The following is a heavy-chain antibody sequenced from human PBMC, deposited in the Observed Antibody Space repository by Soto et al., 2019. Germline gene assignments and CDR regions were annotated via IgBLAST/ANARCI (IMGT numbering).Heavy chain of an antibody. D-gene: IGHD6-19*01. Sequence: SETLSLTCTVSGGSISSYYWSWIRQPPGKGLEWIGYIYYSGSTNYNPSLKSRVTISVDTSKNQFSLKLSSVTAADTAVYYCARDRAGVGYWGQGTLVTVSS. CDR3: ARDRAGVGY. CDR1: GGSISSYY. J-gene: IGHJ4*02. CDR2: IYYSGST. V-gene: IGHV4-59*01.